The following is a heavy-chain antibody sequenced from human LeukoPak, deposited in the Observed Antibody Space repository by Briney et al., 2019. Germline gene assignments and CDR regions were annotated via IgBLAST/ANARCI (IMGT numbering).Heavy chain of an antibody. V-gene: IGHV3-23*01. D-gene: IGHD6-19*01. CDR1: VFTFSSYG. J-gene: IGHJ4*02. CDR2: ISGSGGST. CDR3: VKSPYSSAWLHYY. Sequence: GGTLRLSCAASVFTFSSYGMSWVRQAPGKGLEWISAISGSGGSTYYADSVKGRFTISRDNFKNTLYLQLNSLRAEDTAVYYCVKSPYSSAWLHYYWGQGTLVTVSS.